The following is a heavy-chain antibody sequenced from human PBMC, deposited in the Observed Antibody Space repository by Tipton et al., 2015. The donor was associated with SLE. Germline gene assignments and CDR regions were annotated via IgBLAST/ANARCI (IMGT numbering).Heavy chain of an antibody. CDR2: VYYTGNT. Sequence: TLSLTCTVFGGSLSISGYYWGWIRQSPGKGLEWIGIVYYTGNTYYNPSLKNRVTISVDSSEKTFSLKLSSVTAADTAVYYCARVPRTFYYDYSGHFDYWGPGTLVTVSS. CDR3: ARVPRTFYYDYSGHFDY. V-gene: IGHV4-39*07. D-gene: IGHD3-22*01. J-gene: IGHJ4*02. CDR1: GGSLSISGYY.